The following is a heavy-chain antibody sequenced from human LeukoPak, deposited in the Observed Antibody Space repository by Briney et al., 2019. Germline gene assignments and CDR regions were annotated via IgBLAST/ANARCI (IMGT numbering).Heavy chain of an antibody. CDR1: GFTFSSYW. V-gene: IGHV3-74*01. J-gene: IGHJ4*02. Sequence: QPGGSLRLSCAASGFTFSSYWMHWVRQVPGKGLVWVSRINPDGSSTNYADSVKGRFTISRDNAKNTLYLQMNSLRPEDTAVYYCAKDPYGSANYLYYFENWGRGTLVTVSS. CDR3: AKDPYGSANYLYYFEN. CDR2: INPDGSST. D-gene: IGHD3-10*01.